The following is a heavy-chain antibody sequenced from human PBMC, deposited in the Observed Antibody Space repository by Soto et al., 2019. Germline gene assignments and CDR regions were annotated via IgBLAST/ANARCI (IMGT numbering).Heavy chain of an antibody. J-gene: IGHJ4*02. D-gene: IGHD2-15*01. CDR1: GFTFSSYA. CDR2: ISSNGGST. V-gene: IGHV3-64*02. Sequence: EVQLVESGEGLVQPGGSLRLSCAASGFTFSSYAMHWVRQAPGKGLEYVSAISSNGGSTYYAASVKGRSTISRDNSMNTLYIQMGSMRAEDMAVYYCARGAGWFDYWGQGTLVTVSS. CDR3: ARGAGWFDY.